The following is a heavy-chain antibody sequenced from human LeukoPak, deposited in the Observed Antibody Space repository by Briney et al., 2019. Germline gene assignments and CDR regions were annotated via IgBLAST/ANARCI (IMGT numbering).Heavy chain of an antibody. CDR3: ARDGSYYGSGSYDRRFDY. CDR2: ISAYNGNT. D-gene: IGHD3-10*01. Sequence: GASVKVSCKASGYTFTSYGISWVRQAPGQGLEWMGWISAYNGNTNYAQKLQGRVTMTTDTSTSTAYMELRSLRSDDTAVYYCARDGSYYGSGSYDRRFDYWGQGTLVTVSS. V-gene: IGHV1-18*01. CDR1: GYTFTSYG. J-gene: IGHJ4*02.